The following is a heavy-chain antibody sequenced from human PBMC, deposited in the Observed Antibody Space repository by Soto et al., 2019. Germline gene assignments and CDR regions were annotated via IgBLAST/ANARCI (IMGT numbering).Heavy chain of an antibody. Sequence: GASVKVACKASGYTFTSYGISWVRQAPGQGLEWMGWISAYNGNTNYAQKLQGRVTMTTDTSTSTAYMELRSLRSDDTAVYYCARESDSGDYGWGYYYGMDVWGQGTTVTVSS. CDR3: ARESDSGDYGWGYYYGMDV. D-gene: IGHD4-17*01. V-gene: IGHV1-18*04. J-gene: IGHJ6*02. CDR2: ISAYNGNT. CDR1: GYTFTSYG.